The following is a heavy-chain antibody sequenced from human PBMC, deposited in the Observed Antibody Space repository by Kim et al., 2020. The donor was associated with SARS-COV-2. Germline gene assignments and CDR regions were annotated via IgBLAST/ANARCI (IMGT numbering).Heavy chain of an antibody. J-gene: IGHJ5*02. D-gene: IGHD3-3*01. V-gene: IGHV5-51*01. CDR2: IYPGDSDT. Sequence: GESLKISCKGSGYSFTSYWIGWVRQMPGKGLEWMGIIYPGDSDTRYSPSFQGQVTISADKSISTAYLQWSSLKASDTAMYYCARHQEAVSKLRFLEWYPKGSNWFDPWGQGTLVTVSS. CDR1: GYSFTSYW. CDR3: ARHQEAVSKLRFLEWYPKGSNWFDP.